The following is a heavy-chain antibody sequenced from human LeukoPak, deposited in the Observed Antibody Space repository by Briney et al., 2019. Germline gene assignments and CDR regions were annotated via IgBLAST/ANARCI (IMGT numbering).Heavy chain of an antibody. CDR3: AKDRGSDGGRFDY. J-gene: IGHJ4*02. D-gene: IGHD3-10*01. CDR2: ISGSGGST. CDR1: GFTFSSYA. V-gene: IGHV3-23*01. Sequence: GGSLRLSCAASGFTFSSYAMSWVRQAPGKGLEWVSAISGSGGSTYYADSVKGRFTISRDSSKHTLYLQMNTLRAEDTAIYYCAKDRGSDGGRFDYWGQGTLVTVSS.